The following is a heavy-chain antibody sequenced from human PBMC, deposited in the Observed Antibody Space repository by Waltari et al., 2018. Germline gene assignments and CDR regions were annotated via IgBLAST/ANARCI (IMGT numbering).Heavy chain of an antibody. J-gene: IGHJ4*02. CDR1: GFTFSNYR. V-gene: IGHV3-74*01. Sequence: EVQVVESGGGLVQPGGSLRLSCAASGFTFSNYRMHWVRQAPGKGLVWVSRINSDGSSTIYADSVKGRFTISRDNAKNTLYLQMNSLRVEDTAVYYCARDGGYGDLDYWGQGTLVTVSS. D-gene: IGHD4-17*01. CDR2: INSDGSST. CDR3: ARDGGYGDLDY.